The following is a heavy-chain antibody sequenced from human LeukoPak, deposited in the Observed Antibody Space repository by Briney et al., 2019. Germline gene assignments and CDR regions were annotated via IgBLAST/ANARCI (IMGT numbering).Heavy chain of an antibody. D-gene: IGHD1-1*01. CDR1: GFTFGSYA. J-gene: IGHJ4*02. CDR3: AKVSVQLERREDY. V-gene: IGHV3-23*01. Sequence: GGSLRLSCAASGFTFGSYAMSWVRQAPGKGLEWVSAISGSGGSTYYADSVKGRFTISRDNSKNTLYLQMNSLRAEDTAVYYCAKVSVQLERREDYWGQGTLVTVSS. CDR2: ISGSGGST.